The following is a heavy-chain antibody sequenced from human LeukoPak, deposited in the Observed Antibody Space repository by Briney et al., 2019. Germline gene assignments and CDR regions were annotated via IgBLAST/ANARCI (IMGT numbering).Heavy chain of an antibody. J-gene: IGHJ3*02. CDR2: ISGSGGST. D-gene: IGHD3-10*01. V-gene: IGHV3-23*01. Sequence: GGSLRLSCAGSGFTFSNFDMNWVRQAPGKGLEWVSAISGSGGSTYYADSVKGRSTISRDNSKNTLYLQMNSLRAEDTAVYYCAKFGLAGSGRYHDAFDIWGQGTMVTVSS. CDR1: GFTFSNFD. CDR3: AKFGLAGSGRYHDAFDI.